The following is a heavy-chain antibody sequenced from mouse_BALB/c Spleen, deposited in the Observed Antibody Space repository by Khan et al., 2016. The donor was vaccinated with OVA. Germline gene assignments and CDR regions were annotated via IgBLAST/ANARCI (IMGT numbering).Heavy chain of an antibody. J-gene: IGHJ3*01. CDR1: GFTFSSFA. D-gene: IGHD2-1*01. CDR3: ANGNYGWFAY. V-gene: IGHV5-9-1*01. Sequence: EVELVESGGGLVKPGGSLKLSCAASGFTFSSFAMSWVRQTPEKRLEWVATISSAGTYTYDPDSVKGRFTISRDNAKNTLYLQMNSLRSEDTAIYYCANGNYGWFAYWGQGTLVTVSA. CDR2: ISSAGTYT.